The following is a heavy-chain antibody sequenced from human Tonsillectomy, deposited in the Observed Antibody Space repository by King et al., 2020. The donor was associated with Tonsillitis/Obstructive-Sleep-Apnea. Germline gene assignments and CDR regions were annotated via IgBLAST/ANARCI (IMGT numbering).Heavy chain of an antibody. V-gene: IGHV4-31*03. D-gene: IGHD6-19*01. Sequence: VQLQQSGPGLVKPSQTLSLPCTVSGGSISSDGYYWSWIRQHPGKGLEWIGYIYYSGSTYYNPSLKSRVSISVDKSKTQFSLKLRSVTAADTAVYYCARGPRIAIADYYFDYWGQGTLVTVSS. CDR3: ARGPRIAIADYYFDY. J-gene: IGHJ4*02. CDR1: GGSISSDGYY. CDR2: IYYSGST.